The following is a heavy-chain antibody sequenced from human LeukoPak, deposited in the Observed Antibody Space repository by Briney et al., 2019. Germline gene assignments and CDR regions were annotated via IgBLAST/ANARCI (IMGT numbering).Heavy chain of an antibody. V-gene: IGHV3-11*05. CDR1: GFTFSDYY. D-gene: IGHD2-15*01. CDR2: ISSSSSYT. Sequence: PGGSLRLSCAASGFTFSDYYMSWIRQAPGKGPEWVSYISSSSSYTNYADSVKGRFTISRDNPKNSLYLQMNSLRAEDTAVYYCARDLYCSGGSCYGKFDPWGQGTLVTVSS. CDR3: ARDLYCSGGSCYGKFDP. J-gene: IGHJ5*02.